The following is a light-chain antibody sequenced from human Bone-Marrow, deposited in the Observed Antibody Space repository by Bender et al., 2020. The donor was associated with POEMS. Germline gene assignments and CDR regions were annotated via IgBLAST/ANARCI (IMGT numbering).Light chain of an antibody. CDR1: NNDIGNFRY. V-gene: IGLV2-14*03. Sequence: QSVLTQPAFVSGSSGQSITISCTGTNNDIGNFRYVSWYQQHPGKAPKLIIYDVSNRPSGVSNRFSGSKSGNTASLTISGLQAEDEADYYCSSYTSTNTWVFGGGTKLTVL. CDR2: DVS. J-gene: IGLJ3*02. CDR3: SSYTSTNTWV.